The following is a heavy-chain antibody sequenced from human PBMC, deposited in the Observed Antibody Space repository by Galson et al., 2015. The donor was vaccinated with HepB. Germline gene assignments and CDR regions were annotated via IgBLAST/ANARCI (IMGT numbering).Heavy chain of an antibody. Sequence: SLRLSCAASGFTFSDYYMEWVRQTPGKGREWVGRVRHKARRYTTDYVASVEGRFTISRHDSKNSLYLQMDSLKTEDTAVDYRSRTSPGIDLDYWGQGTLVTVSS. V-gene: IGHV3-72*01. CDR2: VRHKARRYTT. J-gene: IGHJ4*02. CDR1: GFTFSDYY. CDR3: SRTSPGIDLDY. D-gene: IGHD3-3*02.